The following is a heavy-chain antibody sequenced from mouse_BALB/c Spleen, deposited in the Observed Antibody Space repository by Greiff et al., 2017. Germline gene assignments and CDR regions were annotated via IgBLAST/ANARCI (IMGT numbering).Heavy chain of an antibody. CDR3: ALDSSGYVWFAY. CDR2: IDPANGNT. J-gene: IGHJ3*01. Sequence: VQLQQSGAELVKPGASVKLSCTASGFNIKDTYMHWVKQRPEQGLEWIGRIDPANGNTKYDPKFQGKATITADTSSNTAYLQLSSLTSEDTAVYYCALDSSGYVWFAYGGQGTLVTVSA. CDR1: GFNIKDTY. V-gene: IGHV14-3*02. D-gene: IGHD3-2*01.